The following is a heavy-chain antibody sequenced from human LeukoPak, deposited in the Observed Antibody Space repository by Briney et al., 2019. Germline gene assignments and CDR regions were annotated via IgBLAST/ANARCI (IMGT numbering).Heavy chain of an antibody. J-gene: IGHJ4*02. D-gene: IGHD3-10*01. CDR1: GLTFSSYW. CDR3: FFIKAG. CDR2: IKSDGSAS. Sequence: GGSLRLSCAASGLTFSSYWMHWVRQAPGKGLVWVSRIKSDGSASSYADSVKGRFTISRDNAENTVYLQMNSLRAEDTAIYYCFFIKAGGGQGTLVTVSS. V-gene: IGHV3-74*01.